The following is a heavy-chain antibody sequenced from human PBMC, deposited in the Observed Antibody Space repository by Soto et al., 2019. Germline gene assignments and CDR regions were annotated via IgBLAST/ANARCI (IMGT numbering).Heavy chain of an antibody. CDR3: ARDYRQQLVRGHYFDY. V-gene: IGHV1-18*01. CDR1: GYTFTNYA. CDR2: ISAYSGDT. Sequence: QVQLVQSGAEVKKPGASVKVSCKTSGYTFTNYAISWVRQAPGEGLEWMGWISAYSGDTNYAQNLQGRVTMTTDTPTSTAYMEVRSLRSDDTAVYYCARDYRQQLVRGHYFDYWGQGSLVTVSS. D-gene: IGHD6-13*01. J-gene: IGHJ4*02.